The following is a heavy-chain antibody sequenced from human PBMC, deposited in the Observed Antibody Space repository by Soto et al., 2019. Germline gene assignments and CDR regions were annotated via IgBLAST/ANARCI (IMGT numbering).Heavy chain of an antibody. V-gene: IGHV3-33*06. Sequence: GGSLRLSCAASAFTFSSYGMHWLRQAPGKGLEWVAVIWYDGSNKYYADSVKGRFTISRDNSKNTLYLQMNSLSAEDTGVYYCPKEAPGSPPDYWGQGTLVTVSS. J-gene: IGHJ4*02. D-gene: IGHD3-10*01. CDR1: AFTFSSYG. CDR2: IWYDGSNK. CDR3: PKEAPGSPPDY.